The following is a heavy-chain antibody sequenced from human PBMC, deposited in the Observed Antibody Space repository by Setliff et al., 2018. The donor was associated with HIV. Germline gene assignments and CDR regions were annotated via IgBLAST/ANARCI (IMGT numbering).Heavy chain of an antibody. D-gene: IGHD4-17*01. V-gene: IGHV4-34*01. CDR3: ARRIYGNNPYFDY. CDR1: GGSFSGYY. J-gene: IGHJ4*02. CDR2: IYHNGIT. Sequence: PSETLSLTCAVYGGSFSGYYWSWIRQPPGKGLEWIGSIYHNGITYYNPSLKSRVTISVDTSQNQFSLKLSSVTAADTAIYYCARRIYGNNPYFDYWSQGTLVTVSS.